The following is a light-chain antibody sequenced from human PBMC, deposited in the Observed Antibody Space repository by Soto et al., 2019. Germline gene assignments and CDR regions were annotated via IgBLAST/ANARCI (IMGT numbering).Light chain of an antibody. J-gene: IGLJ2*01. V-gene: IGLV4-69*01. CDR3: QTWGTGTVV. CDR2: LNSDGRH. CDR1: SGHSTYA. Sequence: QLVLTQSPSASASLGASVKLTCTLDSGHSTYAIAWHQQQSEKGPRFLMKLNSDGRHSKGGGIPDRFSGSSSGAERFLTISSLQSEDEADFYCQTWGTGTVVFGGGTKLTVL.